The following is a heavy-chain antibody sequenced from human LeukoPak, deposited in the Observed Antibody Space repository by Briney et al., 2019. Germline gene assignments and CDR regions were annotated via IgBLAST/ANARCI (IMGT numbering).Heavy chain of an antibody. J-gene: IGHJ4*02. CDR3: ARAVWVKEFDY. V-gene: IGHV1-18*01. D-gene: IGHD1-26*01. Sequence: GASVKVSCKASGYTFTSYGISWVRQAPGQGLEWMGWISAYNGNTNYAQKLQGRVTMTTDTSTSTAHMELRSLRSDDTAVYYCARAVWVKEFDYWGQGTLVTVSS. CDR2: ISAYNGNT. CDR1: GYTFTSYG.